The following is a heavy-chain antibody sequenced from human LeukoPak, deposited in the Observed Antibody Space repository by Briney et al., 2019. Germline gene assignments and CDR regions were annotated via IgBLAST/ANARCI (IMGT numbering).Heavy chain of an antibody. Sequence: GESLKISCKGFGYSFTSYWIGWVRQMPGKGLEWMGIINPGDTDTRYSPSCQGQVTISADKSISTAYLQWSSLKASDTAMYYCARQDRSGWLDPWGQGTLVTVSS. D-gene: IGHD3-22*01. V-gene: IGHV5-51*01. CDR1: GYSFTSYW. CDR3: ARQDRSGWLDP. CDR2: INPGDTDT. J-gene: IGHJ5*02.